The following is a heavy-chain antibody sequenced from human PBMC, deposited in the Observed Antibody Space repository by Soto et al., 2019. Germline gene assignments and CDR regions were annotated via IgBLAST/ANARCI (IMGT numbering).Heavy chain of an antibody. D-gene: IGHD6-13*01. J-gene: IGHJ6*02. CDR2: IYYGGST. CDR1: GGSISSYY. V-gene: IGHV4-59*01. Sequence: SETLSLTCTVSGGSISSYYWSWIRQPPGKGLEWIGYIYYGGSTNYNPSLKSRVTISVDTSKNQFSLKLSSVTAADTAVYYCARASYSSSWYIYYYYYGMDVWGQGTTVTVYS. CDR3: ARASYSSSWYIYYYYYGMDV.